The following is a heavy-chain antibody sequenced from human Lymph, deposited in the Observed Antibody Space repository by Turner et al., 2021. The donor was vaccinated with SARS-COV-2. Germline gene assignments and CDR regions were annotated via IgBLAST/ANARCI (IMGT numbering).Heavy chain of an antibody. J-gene: IGHJ4*02. Sequence: EVQLVASGGGLVKPGGSLRLSCAASGFTFSSYSMTWVRQAPGKGLEWVSSISSSSSYIYYADSVKGRFTISRDNAKNSLYLQMNSLRAEDTAVYYCARGDYGDYGTVYFDYWGQGTLVTVSS. CDR1: GFTFSSYS. D-gene: IGHD4-17*01. CDR3: ARGDYGDYGTVYFDY. V-gene: IGHV3-21*01. CDR2: ISSSSSYI.